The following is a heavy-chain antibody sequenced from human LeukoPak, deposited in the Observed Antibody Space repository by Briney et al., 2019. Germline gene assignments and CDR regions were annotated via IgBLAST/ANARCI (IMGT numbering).Heavy chain of an antibody. Sequence: SETLSLTCAVSGYSISSGYYWGWIRQPPGKGLEWIGSIYHSGSTYYNPSLKSRVTISVDTSKNQFSLKLSSVTAADTAVYYCARHSGSSWYPSYYYMDVWGKGTTVPVSS. CDR1: GYSISSGYY. D-gene: IGHD6-13*01. J-gene: IGHJ6*03. V-gene: IGHV4-38-2*01. CDR2: IYHSGST. CDR3: ARHSGSSWYPSYYYMDV.